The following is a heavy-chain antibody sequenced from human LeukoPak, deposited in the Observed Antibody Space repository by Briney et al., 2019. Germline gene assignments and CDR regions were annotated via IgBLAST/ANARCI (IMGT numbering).Heavy chain of an antibody. CDR3: AKSTSSSSWAPQISLDY. V-gene: IGHV3-30*18. CDR2: MSYDGSNK. J-gene: IGHJ4*02. D-gene: IGHD6-13*01. CDR1: GFTFSSYG. Sequence: PGGSLRLSCAASGFTFSSYGMHWVRQAQGKGLEWVAVMSYDGSNKYYADSVKGRFTISRDNSKNTLYLQMNSLRAEDTAVYYCAKSTSSSSWAPQISLDYWGQGTLVTVSS.